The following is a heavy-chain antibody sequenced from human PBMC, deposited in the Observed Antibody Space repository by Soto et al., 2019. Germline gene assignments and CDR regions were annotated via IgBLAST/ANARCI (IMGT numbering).Heavy chain of an antibody. CDR1: RGSVGINSRY. J-gene: IGHJ4*02. CDR3: AVGRSPGALEF. Sequence: QVQLQESGPGLVEPSETLSLLCIVSRGSVGINSRYWSWVRQPPEKGLEWIGYVSNSGSSDYNPSLRSRLTSSVDTSKKEFSLRLKSVTTADTALYFCAVGRSPGALEFWGQGTLVTVSS. CDR2: VSNSGSS. D-gene: IGHD2-8*02. V-gene: IGHV4-61*01.